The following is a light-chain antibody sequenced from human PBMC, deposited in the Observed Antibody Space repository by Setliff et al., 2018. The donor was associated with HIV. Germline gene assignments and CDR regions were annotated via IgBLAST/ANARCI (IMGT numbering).Light chain of an antibody. CDR3: SSYTSTSTLFV. Sequence: QSALTQPASVSGSPGQSITISCTGTSSDVGGYNYVSRYQQHPGKAPKLRIYDVSNRPSGVSNRFSGSKSGNTASLTISGLQAEDEADYYCSSYTSTSTLFVFGTGTKV. CDR1: SSDVGGYNY. J-gene: IGLJ1*01. CDR2: DVS. V-gene: IGLV2-14*03.